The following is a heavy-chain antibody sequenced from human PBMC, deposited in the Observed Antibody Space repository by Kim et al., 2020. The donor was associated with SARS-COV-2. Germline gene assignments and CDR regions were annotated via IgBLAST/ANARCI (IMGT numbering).Heavy chain of an antibody. Sequence: GGSLRLSCAASGFTFSSYWMSWVRQAPGKGLEWVANIKQDGSEKYYVDSVKGRFTISRDNAKNSLYLQMNSLRAEDTAVYYCARGKWGGNHRAFDIWGQGTMVTVSS. J-gene: IGHJ3*02. V-gene: IGHV3-7*04. D-gene: IGHD2-15*01. CDR2: IKQDGSEK. CDR3: ARGKWGGNHRAFDI. CDR1: GFTFSSYW.